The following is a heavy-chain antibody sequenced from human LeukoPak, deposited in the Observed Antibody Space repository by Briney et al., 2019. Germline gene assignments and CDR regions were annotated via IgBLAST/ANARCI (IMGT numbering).Heavy chain of an antibody. V-gene: IGHV3-20*04. Sequence: GGSLRLSCAASGFTFDDYAMNWVRQVPGRGLEWFSGINWNGRITEYADSVKDRFTISRQNTKNSLYLYMNNLGGEDTALYFCARGSVQLWLRDTYYYMDVWGKGTTVTVS. D-gene: IGHD5-18*01. CDR1: GFTFDDYA. CDR3: ARGSVQLWLRDTYYYMDV. CDR2: INWNGRIT. J-gene: IGHJ6*03.